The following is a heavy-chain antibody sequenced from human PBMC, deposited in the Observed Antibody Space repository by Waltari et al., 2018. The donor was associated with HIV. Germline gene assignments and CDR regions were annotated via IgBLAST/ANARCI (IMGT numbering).Heavy chain of an antibody. CDR3: AREMVVPAAIRGVWFDP. CDR2: IYHSGTT. Sequence: QVQLQESGPGLVKPSGTLSLTCAVSGGSISSSNWWSWVRQPPGKGLEWFGEIYHSGTTYYNPSLKSRVTISVDKSKSQFSLKLTSVTAADTAVYYCAREMVVPAAIRGVWFDPWGQGTLVTVSS. J-gene: IGHJ5*02. D-gene: IGHD2-2*02. V-gene: IGHV4-4*02. CDR1: GGSISSSNW.